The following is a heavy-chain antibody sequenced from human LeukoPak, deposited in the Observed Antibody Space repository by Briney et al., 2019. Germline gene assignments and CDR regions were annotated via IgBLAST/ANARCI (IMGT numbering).Heavy chain of an antibody. D-gene: IGHD3-16*01. CDR2: ISAYNSNT. CDR3: ARRGAYYYYMDV. CDR1: VYAFTIYG. V-gene: IGHV1-18*01. Sequence: SEKVSFKSSVYAFTIYGISWGRQAPGQRLEWMGWISAYNSNTNYDKQLQGRVTMTTDTSTSTAYMERRSLRSDDAAVYYCARRGAYYYYMDVWGKGTTVTVSS. J-gene: IGHJ6*03.